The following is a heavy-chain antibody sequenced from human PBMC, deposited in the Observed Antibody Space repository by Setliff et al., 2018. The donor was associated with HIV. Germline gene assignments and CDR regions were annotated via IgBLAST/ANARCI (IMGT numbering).Heavy chain of an antibody. V-gene: IGHV3-21*01. D-gene: IGHD4-17*01. CDR3: ARVGTVTPPYYYYYMDV. CDR1: GFTFTIYS. J-gene: IGHJ6*03. CDR2: ISSGGGYI. Sequence: GGSLRLSCAASGFTFTIYSLNWVRQAPGKGLEWVSSISSGGGYIYYADSVKGRFTISRDNAKNSLYLQMNSLRAEDTAVYYCARVGTVTPPYYYYYMDVWGKGTTVTAP.